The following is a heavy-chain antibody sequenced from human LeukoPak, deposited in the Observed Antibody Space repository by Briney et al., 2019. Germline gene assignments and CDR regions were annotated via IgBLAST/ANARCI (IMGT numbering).Heavy chain of an antibody. Sequence: ASVKVSCKASGYTFTSYAMNWVRQAPGQGLEWMGWTNTNTGNPTYAQGFTGRFVFSLDTSVSTAYLQISSLKAEDTAVYYCARTSHVLRYFDWYSSGDAFDIWGQGTMVTVSS. CDR3: ARTSHVLRYFDWYSSGDAFDI. D-gene: IGHD3-9*01. CDR2: TNTNTGNP. CDR1: GYTFTSYA. J-gene: IGHJ3*02. V-gene: IGHV7-4-1*02.